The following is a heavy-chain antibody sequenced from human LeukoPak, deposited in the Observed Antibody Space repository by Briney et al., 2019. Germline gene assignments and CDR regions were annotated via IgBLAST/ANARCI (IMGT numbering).Heavy chain of an antibody. CDR3: ATSARTYLGSSLDY. D-gene: IGHD2-15*01. Sequence: ASVKVSCKASGYTFTDYYMHWVQQAPGKGLEWMGRVDPEDGETIYAEKFQGRVTITADTSTDTAYMELSSLRSEDTALYYCATSARTYLGSSLDYWGQGTLVTVSS. V-gene: IGHV1-69-2*01. J-gene: IGHJ4*02. CDR2: VDPEDGET. CDR1: GYTFTDYY.